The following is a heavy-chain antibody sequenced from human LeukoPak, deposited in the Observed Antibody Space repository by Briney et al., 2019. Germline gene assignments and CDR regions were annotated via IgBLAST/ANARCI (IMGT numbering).Heavy chain of an antibody. D-gene: IGHD4-23*01. CDR3: AKDLGATVVTGGAFDI. CDR1: GFTFDDYA. CDR2: ISWNSGSI. Sequence: GGSLRLSCAASGFTFDDYAMHWVRQAPGKGLEWVSGISWNSGSIDYADSVKGRFTISRDNAKNSLYLQMNSLRAEDTALYYCAKDLGATVVTGGAFDIWGQGTMVTVSS. J-gene: IGHJ3*02. V-gene: IGHV3-9*01.